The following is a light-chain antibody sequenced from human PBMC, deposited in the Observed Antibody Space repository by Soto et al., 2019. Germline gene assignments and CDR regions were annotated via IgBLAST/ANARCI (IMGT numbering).Light chain of an antibody. Sequence: EVVVTQSPATLSVSPGERATLSCRASQSVSSYLAWYQQKFGQAPRLLIYDASNRATGIPARFSGSGSATDFTLTISSLEPEDFAIYYCQQRYNWPLTFGQGTKVDI. CDR1: QSVSSY. V-gene: IGKV3-11*01. CDR2: DAS. J-gene: IGKJ1*01. CDR3: QQRYNWPLT.